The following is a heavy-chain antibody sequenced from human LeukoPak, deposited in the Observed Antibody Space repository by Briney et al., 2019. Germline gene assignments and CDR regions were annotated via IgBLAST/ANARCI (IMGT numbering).Heavy chain of an antibody. CDR2: IRKTAYGGTT. D-gene: IGHD3-10*01. Sequence: PGGSLRLSCTTSGFTFGDYALSWFRQAPGKGLEWVGFIRKTAYGGTTEYAASVKGRFTISRDDSKSIVYLQMNSLKTEDTAVYYCSGDDSASYFRFDPWGRGTLVTVSS. J-gene: IGHJ5*02. CDR1: GFTFGDYA. CDR3: SGDDSASYFRFDP. V-gene: IGHV3-49*03.